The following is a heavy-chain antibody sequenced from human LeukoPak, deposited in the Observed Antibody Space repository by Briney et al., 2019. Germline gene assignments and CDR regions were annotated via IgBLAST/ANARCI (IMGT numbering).Heavy chain of an antibody. CDR1: GGSISSYY. Sequence: PSETLSLTCTVSGGSISSYYWSWIRQPPGKGLEWIGYIYYSGSTNYNPSLKSRVTISVDTSKNQFSLKLSSVTAADTAVYYCARDTNGGVDYWGQGTLVTVSS. D-gene: IGHD1-1*01. CDR3: ARDTNGGVDY. J-gene: IGHJ4*02. CDR2: IYYSGST. V-gene: IGHV4-59*01.